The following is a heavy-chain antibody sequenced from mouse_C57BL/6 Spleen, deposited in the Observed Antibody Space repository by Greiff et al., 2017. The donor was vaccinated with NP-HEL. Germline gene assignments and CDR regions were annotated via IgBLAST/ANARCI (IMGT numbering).Heavy chain of an antibody. Sequence: VQLQQSGPELVKPGASVKISCKASGYTFTDYYMNWVKQSHGKSLEWIGDINPNNGGTSYNQKFKGKATLTVDKSSSTAYMELRSLTSEDSAVYYCATLPGVWGTGTTVTVSS. J-gene: IGHJ1*03. CDR3: ATLPGV. CDR1: GYTFTDYY. CDR2: INPNNGGT. V-gene: IGHV1-26*01.